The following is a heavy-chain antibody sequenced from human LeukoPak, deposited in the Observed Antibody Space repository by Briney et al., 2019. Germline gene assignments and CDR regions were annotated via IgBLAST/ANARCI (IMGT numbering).Heavy chain of an antibody. CDR3: ARAYYDYIWGSYRYYYYFDY. Sequence: SETLSLTCTVSGGSISSYYWSWIRQPPGKGLEWIGYIYYSGGTNYNPSLKSRVTISVDTSKNQFSLKLSSVTAADTAVYYCARAYYDYIWGSYRYYYYFDYWGQGTLVTVSS. CDR1: GGSISSYY. CDR2: IYYSGGT. D-gene: IGHD3-16*02. V-gene: IGHV4-59*01. J-gene: IGHJ4*02.